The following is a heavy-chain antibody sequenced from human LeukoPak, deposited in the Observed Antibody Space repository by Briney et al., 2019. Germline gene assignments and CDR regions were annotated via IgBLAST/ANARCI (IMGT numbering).Heavy chain of an antibody. V-gene: IGHV3-23*01. CDR1: GFTFSSYA. D-gene: IGHD6-19*01. Sequence: GGSLRLSCTASGFTFSSYAMNWVRQAPGKGLEWVSGIGAGGTFTYYADSVKGRFTISRDNSKNTVYLQMNSLRAEDTAVYYCAKPLRGWYDFDYWGQGTLVTVSS. CDR3: AKPLRGWYDFDY. CDR2: IGAGGTFT. J-gene: IGHJ4*02.